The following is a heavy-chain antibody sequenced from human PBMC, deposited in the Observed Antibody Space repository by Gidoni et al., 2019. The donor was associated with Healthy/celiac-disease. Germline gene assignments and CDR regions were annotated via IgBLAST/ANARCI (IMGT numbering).Heavy chain of an antibody. J-gene: IGHJ4*02. D-gene: IGHD3-22*01. Sequence: EVQLLESGGGLVQPGGSLRLSCAASGFTFSSYAMSWVRQAPGKGLGWVSAISGSGGSTYYADSVKGRFTISRDNSKNTLYLQMNSLRAEDTAVYYCAKGSPSDYYDSSGYYFDYWGQGTLVTVSS. V-gene: IGHV3-23*01. CDR1: GFTFSSYA. CDR2: ISGSGGST. CDR3: AKGSPSDYYDSSGYYFDY.